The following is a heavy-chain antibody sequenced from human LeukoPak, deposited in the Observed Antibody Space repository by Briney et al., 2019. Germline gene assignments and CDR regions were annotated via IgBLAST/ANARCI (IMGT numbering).Heavy chain of an antibody. J-gene: IGHJ4*02. V-gene: IGHV3-23*01. Sequence: GGSLRLSCAASGFTFSSYGMHWVRQAPGKGLEWVSAISGSGGSTYYADSVKGRFTISRDNSKNTLYLQMNSLRAEDTAVYYCAKPSHKTRGDDYWGQGTLVTVSS. CDR1: GFTFSSYG. CDR2: ISGSGGST. CDR3: AKPSHKTRGDDY.